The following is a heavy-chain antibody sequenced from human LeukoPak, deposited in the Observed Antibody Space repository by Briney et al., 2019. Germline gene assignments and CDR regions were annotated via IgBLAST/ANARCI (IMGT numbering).Heavy chain of an antibody. CDR3: ARDLVVVVAATLSDGMDV. V-gene: IGHV3-33*01. J-gene: IGHJ6*02. Sequence: GGSLRLSCAASGFTFSSYGMHWVRQAPGKGLEWVAVICYDGSNKYYADSVKGRFTISRDNSKNTLYLQMNSLRAEDTAVYYCARDLVVVVAATLSDGMDVWGQGTTVTVSS. CDR2: ICYDGSNK. CDR1: GFTFSSYG. D-gene: IGHD2-15*01.